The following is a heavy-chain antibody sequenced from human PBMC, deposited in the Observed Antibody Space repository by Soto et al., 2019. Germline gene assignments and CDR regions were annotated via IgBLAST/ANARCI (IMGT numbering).Heavy chain of an antibody. D-gene: IGHD6-6*01. CDR3: ARDQLGSSSSTYYYYGMDV. Sequence: QVQLVQSGAEVKKPGSSATVSCKASGGTFSSYAISWVRQAPGQGLEWMGGIIPIFGTANYAQKFQGRVTITADASTSTAYMELSSLRSEDTAVYYCARDQLGSSSSTYYYYGMDVWGQGTTVTVSS. V-gene: IGHV1-69*01. CDR1: GGTFSSYA. J-gene: IGHJ6*02. CDR2: IIPIFGTA.